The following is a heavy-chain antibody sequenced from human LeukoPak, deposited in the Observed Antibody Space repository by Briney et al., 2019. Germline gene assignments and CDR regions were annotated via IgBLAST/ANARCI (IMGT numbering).Heavy chain of an antibody. CDR2: INHSGST. V-gene: IGHV4-31*03. CDR1: GGSISSGGYY. CDR3: ARKGLPRLYYYMDV. D-gene: IGHD5-12*01. Sequence: SQTLSLTCTVSGGSISSGGYYWSWIRQHPGKGLEWIGEINHSGSTNYNPSLKSRVTISVDTSKNQFSLKLSSVTAADTAVYYCARKGLPRLYYYMDVWGKGTTVTVSS. J-gene: IGHJ6*03.